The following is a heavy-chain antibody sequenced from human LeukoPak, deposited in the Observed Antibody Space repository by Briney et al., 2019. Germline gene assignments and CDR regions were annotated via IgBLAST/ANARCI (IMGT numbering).Heavy chain of an antibody. Sequence: PGGSLRLSCAASGFTLSTYAMHWVRQAPGKGLEWVAVIPYDGTNKYYADSVKGRFTISKDNSKNTLSLQMNSLRAEDTAVYFCAKFRGPTVTSWGDFDYWGQGTLVTVSS. V-gene: IGHV3-30*18. CDR1: GFTLSTYA. D-gene: IGHD4-17*01. CDR3: AKFRGPTVTSWGDFDY. J-gene: IGHJ4*02. CDR2: IPYDGTNK.